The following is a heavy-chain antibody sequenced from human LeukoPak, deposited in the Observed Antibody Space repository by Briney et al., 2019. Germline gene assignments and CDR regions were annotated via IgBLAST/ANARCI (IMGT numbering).Heavy chain of an antibody. CDR2: IHFSGNT. V-gene: IGHV4-59*01. Sequence: SETLSLTCTVSGASISSYWWSWIRQPPGKGLEWIGYIHFSGNTNTKSSLKSRVTISADTSKNQFSLKLNSVSAVDTAVYYCARAYVPGGIIDYWGQGALVTVSS. J-gene: IGHJ4*02. CDR1: GASISSYW. CDR3: ARAYVPGGIIDY. D-gene: IGHD2-2*01.